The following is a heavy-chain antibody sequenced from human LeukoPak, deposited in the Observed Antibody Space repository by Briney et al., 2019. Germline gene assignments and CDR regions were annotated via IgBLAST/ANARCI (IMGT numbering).Heavy chain of an antibody. CDR3: AYGDGYSLDY. D-gene: IGHD5-24*01. J-gene: IGHJ4*02. CDR1: GFTFSSYG. V-gene: IGHV3-53*01. CDR2: IYSGGST. Sequence: GGSLRLSCAASGFTFSSYGMSWVRQAPGKGLEWVSVIYSGGSTYYADSVKGRFTISRDNSKNTLYLQMNSLRAEDTAVYYCAYGDGYSLDYWGQGTLVTVSS.